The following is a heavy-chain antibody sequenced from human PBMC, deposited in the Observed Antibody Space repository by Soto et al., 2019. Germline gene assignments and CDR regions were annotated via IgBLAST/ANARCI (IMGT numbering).Heavy chain of an antibody. CDR1: GFTFSNAW. CDR2: IKSKTEGGTT. CDR3: TTDSNYLDY. J-gene: IGHJ4*02. D-gene: IGHD2-2*01. Sequence: GGSLRLSCAASGFTFSNAWMSWVRQAPGKGLEWVGRIKSKTEGGTTDYAAPVKGRFTISRDDSKNTLYLQMNSLKTEDTAVYHCTTDSNYLDYWGPGTLVTVSS. V-gene: IGHV3-15*01.